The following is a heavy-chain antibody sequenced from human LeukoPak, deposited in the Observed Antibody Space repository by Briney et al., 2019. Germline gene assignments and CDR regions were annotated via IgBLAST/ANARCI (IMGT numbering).Heavy chain of an antibody. CDR3: ARDTLGEGEDANYAVYYFDY. J-gene: IGHJ4*02. CDR2: IMFDGSNT. CDR1: GFILGNYN. D-gene: IGHD4/OR15-4a*01. Sequence: GGSLRLSCAASGFILGNYNMHWVRQAPDKGLEWVAFIMFDGSNTKYKDSVKGRFTISRDNGKNSLDLQMNSLRADDTAVYYCARDTLGEGEDANYAVYYFDYWGQGTVVTVSS. V-gene: IGHV3-30*02.